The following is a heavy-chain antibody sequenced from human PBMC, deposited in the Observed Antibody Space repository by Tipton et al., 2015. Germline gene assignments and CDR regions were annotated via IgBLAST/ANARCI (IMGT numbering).Heavy chain of an antibody. Sequence: TLSLTCSVSGDSISSSNWWSWVRQPPGKGLEWIGEIHHGGSTNYNPSLKSQVTMSVDTSKNQFSLHLSSVTAADTAVYYCAREVWYHDSSGYDYWGQGTLVTVSS. V-gene: IGHV4-4*02. D-gene: IGHD3-22*01. CDR3: AREVWYHDSSGYDY. J-gene: IGHJ4*02. CDR2: IHHGGST. CDR1: GDSISSSNW.